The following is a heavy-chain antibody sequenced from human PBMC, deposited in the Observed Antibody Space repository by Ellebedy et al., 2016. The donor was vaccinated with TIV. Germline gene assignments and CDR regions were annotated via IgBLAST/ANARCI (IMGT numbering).Heavy chain of an antibody. J-gene: IGHJ5*02. CDR1: GYSFTTYW. CDR3: ARQYCTDANCYGSDWFDP. Sequence: GESLKISCRGSGYSFTTYWIGWVRQMPGKGLEWMGVIYPGDSDTRYNPSFQGQVTISADKSITTAYLQWASLKASDTAMYYCARQYCTDANCYGSDWFDPWGQGTLVTVSS. V-gene: IGHV5-51*01. CDR2: IYPGDSDT. D-gene: IGHD2-2*01.